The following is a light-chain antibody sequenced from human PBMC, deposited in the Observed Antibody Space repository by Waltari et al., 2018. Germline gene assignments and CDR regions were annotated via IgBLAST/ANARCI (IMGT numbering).Light chain of an antibody. CDR1: SSDVGGYTS. CDR3: TSYTCAASWV. CDR2: EVS. J-gene: IGLJ3*02. Sequence: QSALTQPASVSGSPGQSITISCTGTSSDVGGYTSVSWFQQPPRRAPKLIIYEVSNRPSGVSPLCSGATSAKTASLTISWRQTEDEADDYCTSYTCAASWVFGGGTKLTVV. V-gene: IGLV2-14*01.